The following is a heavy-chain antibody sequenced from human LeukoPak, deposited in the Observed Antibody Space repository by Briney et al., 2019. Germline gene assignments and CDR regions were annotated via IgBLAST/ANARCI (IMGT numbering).Heavy chain of an antibody. CDR2: FSSDGSST. V-gene: IGHV3-64D*06. CDR1: GFTFSSSA. J-gene: IGHJ4*02. CDR3: VKTLKYYGSGRELFDS. D-gene: IGHD3-10*01. Sequence: GGSLRLSCSASGFTFSSSAMYWVRQAPGKGLEYVSAFSSDGSSTFYADSVKGKFTISRDNSKNMLYLQMSSLRADDTAVYYCVKTLKYYGSGRELFDSWGQGTLVTVSS.